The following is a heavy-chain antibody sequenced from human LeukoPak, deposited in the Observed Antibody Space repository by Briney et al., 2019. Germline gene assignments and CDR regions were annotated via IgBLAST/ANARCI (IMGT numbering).Heavy chain of an antibody. V-gene: IGHV3-30*04. CDR1: GFTFSSYA. J-gene: IGHJ4*02. CDR3: AKTILSSGWYFDY. CDR2: ISYDGSNK. D-gene: IGHD6-19*01. Sequence: GGSLRLSCAASGFTFSSYAMHWVRQAPGKGLEWVAVISYDGSNKYYADSVKGRFTISRDNSKNTLYLQMNSLRAEDTAVYYCAKTILSSGWYFDYWGQGTLVTVSS.